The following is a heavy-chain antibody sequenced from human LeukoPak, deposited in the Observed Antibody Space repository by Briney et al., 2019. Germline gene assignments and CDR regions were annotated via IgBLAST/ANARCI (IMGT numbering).Heavy chain of an antibody. CDR3: GRFSRAPDY. J-gene: IGHJ4*02. Sequence: GGSLRLSCAASGFTFSDYYMNWIRQAPGKGLEYISYISGSSSDTNYADSVKGRFTISRDNAKKSLYLQMNSLSAEDTAVYYCGRFSRAPDYWGQGTLVIVSS. D-gene: IGHD2-2*01. CDR1: GFTFSDYY. CDR2: ISGSSSDT. V-gene: IGHV3-11*06.